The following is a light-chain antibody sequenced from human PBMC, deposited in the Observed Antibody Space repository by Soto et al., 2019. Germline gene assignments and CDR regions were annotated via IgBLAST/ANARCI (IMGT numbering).Light chain of an antibody. V-gene: IGKV1-6*01. J-gene: IGKJ3*01. CDR2: AAS. Sequence: AIQMTQSPSSLSASVGDRVTITCRACQGIRNDLGWYQQKPGKAPKLLIYAASSLQSGVPSRFSGSGSGTDFTLTISSLQPEDFAAYYCLQDYNYPFTFGPGTKVDIQ. CDR3: LQDYNYPFT. CDR1: QGIRND.